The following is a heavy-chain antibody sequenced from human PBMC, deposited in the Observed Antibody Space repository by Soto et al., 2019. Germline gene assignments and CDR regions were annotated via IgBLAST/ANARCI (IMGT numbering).Heavy chain of an antibody. V-gene: IGHV3-33*01. D-gene: IGHD3-22*01. Sequence: QVQLVESGGGVIQPGRSLRLSCAASGFTFSDYVMYWVRQAPGKGPEWVAFIWHDGTNRYYTDSVQGRFTVSRDNSNNTLSPQMNTLRAEDTAVYYCARPYYDSSGFYSYYFDYWGQGTLVTVSS. CDR3: ARPYYDSSGFYSYYFDY. CDR1: GFTFSDYV. J-gene: IGHJ4*02. CDR2: IWHDGTNR.